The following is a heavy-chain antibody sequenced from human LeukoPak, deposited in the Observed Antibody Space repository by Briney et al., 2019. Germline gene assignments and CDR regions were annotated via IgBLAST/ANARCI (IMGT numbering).Heavy chain of an antibody. CDR3: ARVYGSGSGNWFDP. Sequence: PSDTLSLTCAVSGYSISSSNWWGWIRQPPGKGLEWIGYIYYSGSTYYNPSLKSRVTMSVDTSKNQFSLKLSSVTAVDTAVYYCARVYGSGSGNWFDPWGQGTLVTVSS. CDR1: GYSISSSNW. CDR2: IYYSGST. V-gene: IGHV4-28*03. J-gene: IGHJ5*02. D-gene: IGHD3-10*01.